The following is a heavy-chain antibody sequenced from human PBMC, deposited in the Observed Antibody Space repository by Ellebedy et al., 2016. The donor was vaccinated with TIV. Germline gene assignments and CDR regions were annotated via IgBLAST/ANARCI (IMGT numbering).Heavy chain of an antibody. V-gene: IGHV3-23*01. CDR3: AKDLRGGGLDY. Sequence: GESLKISCAASGFTFSSYTMSWVRQALGKGLEWVSAIGASGGDTYYAASVKGRFAISRDNSKNTLYLQINTLRADDTAVYYCAKDLRGGGLDYWGQGTLVTVSS. D-gene: IGHD3-16*01. CDR1: GFTFSSYT. CDR2: IGASGGDT. J-gene: IGHJ4*02.